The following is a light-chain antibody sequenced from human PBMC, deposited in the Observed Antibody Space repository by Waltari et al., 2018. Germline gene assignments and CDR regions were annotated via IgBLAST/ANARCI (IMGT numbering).Light chain of an antibody. CDR3: QQYDISPLT. J-gene: IGKJ4*01. Sequence: EIVLTQSPGTLSLSPGERATLSCRTSQTVSTTYLAWYQQKPGKAPTLLLYDASSRATGIPDRFRGSGSGTDFSLTISSLEPEDFAVYYCQQYDISPLTFGGGTKVEIK. V-gene: IGKV3-20*01. CDR1: QTVSTTY. CDR2: DAS.